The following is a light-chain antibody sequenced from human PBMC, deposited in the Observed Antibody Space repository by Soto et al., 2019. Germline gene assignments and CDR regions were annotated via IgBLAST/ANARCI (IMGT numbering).Light chain of an antibody. CDR3: QQYKKWPRT. CDR1: ESISSS. Sequence: EIVMTQSPATLSVSRGERVTLSCRASESISSSLAWYQQKPGQAPRLLIYGVSTRATGVPARFSGSGSGTEFTLTISSLQSEDFAVYHCQQYKKWPRTFGQGTKLEIK. J-gene: IGKJ2*01. CDR2: GVS. V-gene: IGKV3-15*01.